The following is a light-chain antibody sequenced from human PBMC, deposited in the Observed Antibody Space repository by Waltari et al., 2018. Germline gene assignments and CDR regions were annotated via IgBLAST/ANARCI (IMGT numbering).Light chain of an antibody. V-gene: IGKV3-15*01. CDR3: QQYNNWPPYT. Sequence: EIVMTQSAATLSVPPGERATLSCRASQSVSSNLAWYQQKPGQAPRLLIYGASTRATGIPARFSGSGSGTEFTLTISSLQSEDFAVYYCQQYNNWPPYTFGQGTKLEIK. J-gene: IGKJ2*01. CDR1: QSVSSN. CDR2: GAS.